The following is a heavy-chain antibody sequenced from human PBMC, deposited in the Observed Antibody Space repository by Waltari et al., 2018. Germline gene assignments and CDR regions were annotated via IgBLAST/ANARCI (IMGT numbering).Heavy chain of an antibody. CDR3: VKEAAGYDSLIANGLDV. CDR2: ITWDGRST. CDR1: GVTLDDLA. Sequence: EVQLEESGGGVVQPGGSLRLSCAASGVTLDDLAMHWVRQAPGKGLEWVSLITWDGRSTYYADSVKGRFAISRDNGKDFLYLQMNSLRPEDTALYYCVKEAAGYDSLIANGLDVWGQGTTVTVSS. J-gene: IGHJ6*02. V-gene: IGHV3-43D*04. D-gene: IGHD3-9*01.